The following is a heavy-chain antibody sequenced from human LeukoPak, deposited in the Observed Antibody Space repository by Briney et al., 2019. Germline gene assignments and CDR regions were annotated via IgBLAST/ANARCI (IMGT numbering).Heavy chain of an antibody. CDR1: GFTSSDYY. V-gene: IGHV3-11*01. Sequence: GGSLRLSCAASGFTSSDYYMSWIRQAPGKGLEWVSYISSSGSTIYYADSVKGRFTISRDNAKNSLYLQMNSLRAEDTAVYYCARVGREYDFWSGYRAANWFDPWGQGTLVTVSS. D-gene: IGHD3-3*01. CDR2: ISSSGSTI. CDR3: ARVGREYDFWSGYRAANWFDP. J-gene: IGHJ5*02.